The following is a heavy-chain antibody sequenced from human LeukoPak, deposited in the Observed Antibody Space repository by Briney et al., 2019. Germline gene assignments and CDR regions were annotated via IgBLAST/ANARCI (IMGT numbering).Heavy chain of an antibody. Sequence: SETLSLTCTVSGGSISSYYWSWIRQPPGKGLEWIGYIYYSGSTNYNPSLKSRVTISVDTSKNQFSLKLSSVTAADTAVYYCVSGRWSGYYFDTWGQGTRVTVSS. CDR1: GGSISSYY. CDR3: VSGRWSGYYFDT. D-gene: IGHD3-3*01. J-gene: IGHJ4*02. V-gene: IGHV4-59*01. CDR2: IYYSGST.